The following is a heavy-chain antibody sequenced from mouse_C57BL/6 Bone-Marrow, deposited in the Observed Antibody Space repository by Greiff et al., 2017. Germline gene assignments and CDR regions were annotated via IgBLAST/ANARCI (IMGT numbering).Heavy chain of an antibody. Sequence: VQLQQSGPGLVKPGASVKMSCKASGYTFTDYYMNWVKQSHGKSLEWIGVINPYNGGTSYNQKFKGKATLTVDKSSNTAYMELNSLTSEDSAVYYCARLDYYGYYFDDWGQGTTLTVSS. CDR3: ARLDYYGYYFDD. J-gene: IGHJ2*01. D-gene: IGHD1-1*01. CDR2: INPYNGGT. V-gene: IGHV1-19*01. CDR1: GYTFTDYY.